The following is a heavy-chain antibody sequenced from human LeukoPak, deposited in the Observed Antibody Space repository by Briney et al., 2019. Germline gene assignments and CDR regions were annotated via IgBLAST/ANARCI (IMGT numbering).Heavy chain of an antibody. CDR2: IRYDGSNK. D-gene: IGHD2-2*01. CDR3: AKDSRIIVVVPADIDY. J-gene: IGHJ4*02. CDR1: GFTFSSYG. Sequence: GGSLRLSCAASGFTFSSYGMHWVRQAPGKGLEWVAFIRYDGSNKYYADSVKGRFTISRDNSKNTLYLQMNSLRAEDTAVYYCAKDSRIIVVVPADIDYWGQGTLVTVSS. V-gene: IGHV3-30*02.